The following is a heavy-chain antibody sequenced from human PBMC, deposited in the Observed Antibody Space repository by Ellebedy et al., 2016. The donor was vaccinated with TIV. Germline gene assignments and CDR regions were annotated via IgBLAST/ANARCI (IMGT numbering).Heavy chain of an antibody. CDR3: ARDLGRYGMDV. Sequence: MPSETLSLTCSVSGGSITNYYWTWIRQPPGQGLEWIGVIHHSGNSHIHPSLKSRVTLSLDTSKNQFSLGLSSVTAADTATYYCARDLGRYGMDVWGQGTTVTVSS. CDR2: IHHSGNS. CDR1: GGSITNYY. J-gene: IGHJ6*02. V-gene: IGHV4-59*01.